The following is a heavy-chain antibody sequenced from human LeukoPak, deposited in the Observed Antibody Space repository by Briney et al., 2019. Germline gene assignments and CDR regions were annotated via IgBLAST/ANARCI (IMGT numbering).Heavy chain of an antibody. CDR2: IYYSGST. CDR3: ARGVTLWFGEFPNWFDP. V-gene: IGHV4-39*07. J-gene: IGHJ5*02. CDR1: GGSISSSDYY. Sequence: SETLSLTCTVSGGSISSSDYYWGWIRQPPGKGLEWIGSIYYSGSTYYNPSLKSRVTISVDTSKNQFSLKLSSVTAADTAVYYCARGVTLWFGEFPNWFDPWGQGTLVTVSS. D-gene: IGHD3-10*01.